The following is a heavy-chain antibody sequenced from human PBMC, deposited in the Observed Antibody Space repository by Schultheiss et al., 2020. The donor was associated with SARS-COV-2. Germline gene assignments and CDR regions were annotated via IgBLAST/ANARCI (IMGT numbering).Heavy chain of an antibody. CDR1: GGSFSGYY. V-gene: IGHV4-34*01. CDR3: ARASPGIGWFDP. CDR2: IYYSGST. J-gene: IGHJ5*02. D-gene: IGHD6-13*01. Sequence: SETLSLTCAVYGGSFSGYYWSWIRQPPGKGLEWIGHIYYSGSTYHNPSLKSRVTMSVDTSKNQFSLKLSSVTAADTAVYYCARASPGIGWFDPWGQGTLVTVSS.